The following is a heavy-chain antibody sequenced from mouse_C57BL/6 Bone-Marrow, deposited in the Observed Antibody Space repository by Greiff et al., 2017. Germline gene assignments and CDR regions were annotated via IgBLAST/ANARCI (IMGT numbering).Heavy chain of an antibody. Sequence: QVHVKQPGAELVKPGASVKLSCKASGYTFTSYWMQWVKQRPGQGLEWIGEIDPSDSYTNYNQKFKGKATLTVDTSSSTAYMQLSSLTSEDSAVYYCSRDDSWDFDVWGTGTTVTVSS. D-gene: IGHD2-4*01. J-gene: IGHJ1*03. CDR1: GYTFTSYW. V-gene: IGHV1-50*01. CDR2: IDPSDSYT. CDR3: SRDDSWDFDV.